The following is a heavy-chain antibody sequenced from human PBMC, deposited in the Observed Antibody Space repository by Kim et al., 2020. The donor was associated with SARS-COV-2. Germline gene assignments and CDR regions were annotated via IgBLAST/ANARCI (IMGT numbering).Heavy chain of an antibody. CDR1: GFTFSSYS. CDR2: ISSSSSYI. D-gene: IGHD6-6*01. J-gene: IGHJ6*02. CDR3: ARDLEQLVDYYYYGMDV. V-gene: IGHV3-21*01. Sequence: GGSLRLSCAASGFTFSSYSMNWVRQAPGKGLEWVSSISSSSSYIYYADSVKGRFTISRDNAKNSLYLQMNSLRAEDTAVYYCARDLEQLVDYYYYGMDVWGQGTTVTVSS.